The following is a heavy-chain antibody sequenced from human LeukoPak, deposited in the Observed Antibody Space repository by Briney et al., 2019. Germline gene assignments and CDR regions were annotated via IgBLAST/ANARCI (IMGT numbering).Heavy chain of an antibody. V-gene: IGHV4-34*12. J-gene: IGHJ5*02. D-gene: IGHD6-13*01. CDR3: ARGPAALHP. CDR1: GYSLTNHY. CDR2: VLHTVST. Sequence: SETLSLTCAVHGYSLTNHYWIWIRQPPGKGLEWIAEVLHTVSTNCNPSFKSRVTISVDTSKNQFFLNLTSVTAADTAVYYCARGPAALHPWGQGLLVTVSS.